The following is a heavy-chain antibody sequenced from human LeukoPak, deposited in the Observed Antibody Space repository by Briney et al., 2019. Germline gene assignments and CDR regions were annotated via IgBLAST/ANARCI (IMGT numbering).Heavy chain of an antibody. Sequence: PGGSLRLSCATSGFTFSTSWMHWVRQAPGKGLVWVSRISSDGSTTTYADSVKGRFTISRDNAKNSLYLQMNSLRAEDTAVYYCARGRHSSGSYDPIDSWGQGTLVTVSS. CDR3: ARGRHSSGSYDPIDS. CDR2: ISSDGSTT. D-gene: IGHD6-19*01. J-gene: IGHJ4*02. CDR1: GFTFSTSW. V-gene: IGHV3-74*01.